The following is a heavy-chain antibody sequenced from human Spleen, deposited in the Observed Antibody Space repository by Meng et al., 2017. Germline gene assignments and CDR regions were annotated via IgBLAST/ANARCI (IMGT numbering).Heavy chain of an antibody. CDR1: GFTFSSYE. D-gene: IGHD5-24*01. J-gene: IGHJ6*02. V-gene: IGHV3-48*03. Sequence: GGSLRLSCAPSGFTFSSYEMNWVRQAPVKGLEWVSYISSSGSTMYYADSVKGRFTISRDNAKNSLYLQMNNPRAEDTAVYYCALLRDKRSSYGMDVWGQGTTVTVSS. CDR2: ISSSGSTM. CDR3: ALLRDKRSSYGMDV.